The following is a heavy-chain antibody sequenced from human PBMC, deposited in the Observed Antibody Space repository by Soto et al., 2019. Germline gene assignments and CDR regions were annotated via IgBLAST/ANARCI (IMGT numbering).Heavy chain of an antibody. V-gene: IGHV6-1*01. CDR1: GDSVSSNSAG. CDR3: SRGSWDDVSGHYYMDV. CDR2: TYYKSKWYY. Sequence: PSQTLSLTCAISGDSVSSNSAGWYWDRQTPSRGLEWLGRTYYKSKWYYNSAVSVKSRITINPDTSKNQFSLQLNSVTPEDTAVYYCSRGSWDDVSGHYYMDVWGKGTTVTVSS. D-gene: IGHD3-3*01. J-gene: IGHJ6*03.